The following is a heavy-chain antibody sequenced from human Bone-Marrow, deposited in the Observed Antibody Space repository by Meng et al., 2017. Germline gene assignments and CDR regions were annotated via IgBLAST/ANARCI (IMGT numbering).Heavy chain of an antibody. CDR3: AREGGSYYDSSGYRYFDY. CDR2: ISSSSSYI. D-gene: IGHD3-22*01. J-gene: IGHJ4*02. Sequence: GESLKISCAASGFTFSSYSMNWVRQAPGKGLEWVSSISSSSSYIYYADSVKGRFTISRDNAKNSLYLQMNSLRAEDTAVYYCAREGGSYYDSSGYRYFDYWGQGTLVTVSS. V-gene: IGHV3-21*01. CDR1: GFTFSSYS.